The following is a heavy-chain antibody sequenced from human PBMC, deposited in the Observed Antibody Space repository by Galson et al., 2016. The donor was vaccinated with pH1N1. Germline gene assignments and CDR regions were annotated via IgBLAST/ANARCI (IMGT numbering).Heavy chain of an antibody. CDR1: GFTFSSYS. CDR3: ARLKWPGMGSDY. Sequence: SLRLSCAASGFTFSSYSMNWVRQAPGKGLEWVASISSNGADTYYRDSMKGRFTISRDSAKSSVYLQMNSLRVEDPAVYYCARLKWPGMGSDYWGQGTVVTVSS. D-gene: IGHD5-12*01. CDR2: ISSNGADT. J-gene: IGHJ4*02. V-gene: IGHV3-21*04.